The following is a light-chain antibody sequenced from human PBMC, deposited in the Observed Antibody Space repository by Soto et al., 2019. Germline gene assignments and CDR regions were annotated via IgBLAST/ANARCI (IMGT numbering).Light chain of an antibody. J-gene: IGKJ1*01. CDR1: QSISSW. CDR2: DAS. V-gene: IGKV1-5*01. CDR3: QQYNSLWT. Sequence: DIQMTQSPSTLSASVGDRVTITCRASQSISSWLAWYQQKPVKAPKLLIYDASSLESGVPSRFSGSGSGTEFTLTISSLQPDDFATYYCQQYNSLWTFGQGTKVEIK.